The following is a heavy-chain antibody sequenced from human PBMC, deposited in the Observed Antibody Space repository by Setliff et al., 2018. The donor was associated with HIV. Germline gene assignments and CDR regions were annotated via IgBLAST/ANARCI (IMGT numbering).Heavy chain of an antibody. CDR1: GYSFINYG. Sequence: GASVKVSCKASGYSFINYGINWVRQAPGQGLDWMGWMNPNTGDTGFAQRFQDRFIMTSDTATNTAFLELKSLTSDDTAVYYCVSRQLGGVDFWGQGTLVTVSS. J-gene: IGHJ4*02. CDR3: VSRQLGGVDF. V-gene: IGHV1-8*01. D-gene: IGHD2-8*02. CDR2: MNPNTGDT.